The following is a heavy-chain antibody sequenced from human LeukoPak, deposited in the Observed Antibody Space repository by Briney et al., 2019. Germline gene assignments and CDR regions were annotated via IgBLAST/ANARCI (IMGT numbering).Heavy chain of an antibody. V-gene: IGHV4-59*08. CDR1: GGSFSGYY. Sequence: PSETLSLTCAVYGGSFSGYYWSWIRQPPGKGLEWIGYIYYSGSTNCNPSLKSRVTISVDTSKNQFSLKLSSVTAADTAVYYCARRGSGWPGYYFDYWGQGTLVTVSS. D-gene: IGHD6-19*01. CDR2: IYYSGST. CDR3: ARRGSGWPGYYFDY. J-gene: IGHJ4*02.